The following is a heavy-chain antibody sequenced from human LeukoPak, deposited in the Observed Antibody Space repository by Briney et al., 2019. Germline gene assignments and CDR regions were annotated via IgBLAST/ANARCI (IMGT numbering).Heavy chain of an antibody. CDR1: GYSFTTSW. D-gene: IGHD5-12*01. Sequence: GESLKISCQASGYSFTTSWIGWVRHMPGKGLEWMGIIYPADSDTRYSPSFQGQVTISVDKSISTAYLQWSSLRASDTAMYYCARRRDIVATIDYWGRGTPVTVSS. CDR3: ARRRDIVATIDY. J-gene: IGHJ4*02. V-gene: IGHV5-51*01. CDR2: IYPADSDT.